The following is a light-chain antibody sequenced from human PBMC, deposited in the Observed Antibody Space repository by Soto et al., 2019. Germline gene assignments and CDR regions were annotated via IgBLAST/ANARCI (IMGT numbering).Light chain of an antibody. CDR1: QSVHSN. Sequence: EVMMTQSPATLSVSPGERATLSCRASQSVHSNLAWYQQKPGQAPRLLIYGASTRATGFPARISGSGSGTDFTLTISSLQPEDFAVYYCQQYNNWPLTFGQGTKVDIK. V-gene: IGKV3-15*01. J-gene: IGKJ1*01. CDR3: QQYNNWPLT. CDR2: GAS.